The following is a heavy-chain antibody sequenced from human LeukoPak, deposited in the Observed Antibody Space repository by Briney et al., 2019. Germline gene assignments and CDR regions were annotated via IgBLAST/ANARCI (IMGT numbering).Heavy chain of an antibody. V-gene: IGHV4-4*07. J-gene: IGHJ3*02. CDR3: ARAVPQRFLEWLLLDAFDI. D-gene: IGHD3-3*01. CDR2: IYTSGST. CDR1: GGSISSYY. Sequence: SETLSLTCTVSGGSISSYYWSWIRQPAGKGLEWIGRIYTSGSTNYNPSLKSRVTMSVDTSKNQFSLKLSSVTAADTAVYYCARAVPQRFLEWLLLDAFDIWGQGTMVTVSS.